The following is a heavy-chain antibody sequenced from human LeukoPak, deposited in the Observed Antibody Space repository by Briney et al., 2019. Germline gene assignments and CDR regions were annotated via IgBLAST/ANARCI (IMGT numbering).Heavy chain of an antibody. CDR3: AILLERTGDLPDY. Sequence: ASVKVSCKASGGTFSSYAISWVRQAPGQGLEWMGGIIPIFGTANYAQKFKGRVTITADESTSTAYMELSSLRSEDTAVYYCAILLERTGDLPDYWGQGTLVTVSS. J-gene: IGHJ4*02. D-gene: IGHD7-27*01. CDR1: GGTFSSYA. CDR2: IIPIFGTA. V-gene: IGHV1-69*01.